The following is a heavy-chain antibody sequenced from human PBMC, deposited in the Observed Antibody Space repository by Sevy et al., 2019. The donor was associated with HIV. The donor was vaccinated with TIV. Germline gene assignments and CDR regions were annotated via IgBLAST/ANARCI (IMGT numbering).Heavy chain of an antibody. D-gene: IGHD2-15*01. V-gene: IGHV3-48*02. J-gene: IGHJ6*02. Sequence: GGSLRLSCAASGFTFSSYSMNWVRQAPGKGLERVSYISSSSSTIYYADSVKGRFTISRDNAKNSLYLQMNSLRDEDTAVYYCASELGYCSGGSCHFWSFGNGMDVWGQGTTVTVSS. CDR3: ASELGYCSGGSCHFWSFGNGMDV. CDR1: GFTFSSYS. CDR2: ISSSSSTI.